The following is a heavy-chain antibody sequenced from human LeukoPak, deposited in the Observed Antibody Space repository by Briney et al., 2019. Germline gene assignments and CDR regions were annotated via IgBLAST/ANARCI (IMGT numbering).Heavy chain of an antibody. CDR3: ARAHYYGSRAFDY. D-gene: IGHD3-10*01. Sequence: SETLSLTCTVSGGSISSYYWSWIRQPPGKGLEWIGYIYYSGSTNYNPSLKSRVTISVDTSKNQFSLKLSSVTAADTAVYYCARAHYYGSRAFDYWGQGTLVTVSS. V-gene: IGHV4-59*01. CDR2: IYYSGST. J-gene: IGHJ4*02. CDR1: GGSISSYY.